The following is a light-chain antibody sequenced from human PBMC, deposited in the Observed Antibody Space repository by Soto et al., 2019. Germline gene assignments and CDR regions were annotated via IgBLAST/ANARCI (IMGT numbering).Light chain of an antibody. CDR3: SSFTNNSTLV. CDR2: EVS. Sequence: QSALTQPPSVSGSPGQSVTISCTGTTGDIGSYNRVSWYQQPPGTVPKVMIYEVSNRPSGVPERFSGSKSGNTASLTISGLQAEAEADYYCSSFTNNSTLVFGGGTKLTVL. V-gene: IGLV2-18*02. CDR1: TGDIGSYNR. J-gene: IGLJ2*01.